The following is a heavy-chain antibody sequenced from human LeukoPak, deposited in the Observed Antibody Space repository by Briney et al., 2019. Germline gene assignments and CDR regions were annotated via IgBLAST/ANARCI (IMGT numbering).Heavy chain of an antibody. CDR3: AAGYCSGGSCYPYYYYGMDV. V-gene: IGHV1-69*05. CDR2: IIPIFGTA. Sequence: ASVKVSCKASGGTFSSYAISWVRQAPGQGLEWMGGIIPIFGTANYAQKLQERVTITRDMSTSTAYMELSSLRSEDTAVYYCAAGYCSGGSCYPYYYYGMDVWGQGTTVTVSS. CDR1: GGTFSSYA. J-gene: IGHJ6*02. D-gene: IGHD2-15*01.